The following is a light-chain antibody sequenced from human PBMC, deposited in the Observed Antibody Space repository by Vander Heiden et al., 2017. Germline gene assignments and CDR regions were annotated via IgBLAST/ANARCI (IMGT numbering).Light chain of an antibody. CDR2: DVS. V-gene: IGLV2-14*01. Sequence: QSALPQPVSVSGSPGQSITVSCTGTSRDVGGYNYVSWYQQQPGKAPKLMIYDVSNRPSGVSDRFSGSKSGNTASLTISGLQAEDEADYYCSSYTTSSTLVFGTGTKVTVL. J-gene: IGLJ1*01. CDR1: SRDVGGYNY. CDR3: SSYTTSSTLV.